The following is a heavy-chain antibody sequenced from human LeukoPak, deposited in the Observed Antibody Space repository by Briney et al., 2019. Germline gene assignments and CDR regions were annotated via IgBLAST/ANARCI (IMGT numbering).Heavy chain of an antibody. V-gene: IGHV3-23*01. J-gene: IGHJ4*02. CDR2: ISGSGGST. CDR1: GFTFSSYG. CDR3: AKDGIAVAGREGFDY. Sequence: GGSLRLSCAASGFTFSSYGMSWVRQAPGKGLEWVSAISGSGGSTYYADSVKVRFTISRDNSKNTLYLQMNSLRAEDTAVYYCAKDGIAVAGREGFDYWGQGTLVTVSS. D-gene: IGHD6-19*01.